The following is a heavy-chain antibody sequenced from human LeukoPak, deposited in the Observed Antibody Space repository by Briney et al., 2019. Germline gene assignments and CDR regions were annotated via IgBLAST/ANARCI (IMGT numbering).Heavy chain of an antibody. CDR3: ARGRGIVVVTAIISKYYFDY. Sequence: PSETLSLTCAVYGGSFSGYYWSWIRQPPGKGLEWIGEINHSGSTNYNPSLKSRVTISVDTSKNQFSLKLSSVTVADTAVYYCARGRGIVVVTAIISKYYFDYWGQGTLVTVSS. CDR1: GGSFSGYY. D-gene: IGHD2-21*02. CDR2: INHSGST. J-gene: IGHJ4*02. V-gene: IGHV4-34*01.